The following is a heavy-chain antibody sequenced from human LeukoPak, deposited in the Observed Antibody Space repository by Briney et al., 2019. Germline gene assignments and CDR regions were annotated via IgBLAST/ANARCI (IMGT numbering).Heavy chain of an antibody. Sequence: PGRSLRLSCAASGFTFSTYGMHWVRQAPGKGLEWLSYISRSGNVIYYADSMKGRFTISRDNAKNSLYLQMNSLRVEDTAVYYCATATSLDYGDYFFHHWGQGTLVTVSS. D-gene: IGHD4-17*01. CDR3: ATATSLDYGDYFFHH. CDR1: GFTFSTYG. CDR2: ISRSGNVI. V-gene: IGHV3-48*04. J-gene: IGHJ1*01.